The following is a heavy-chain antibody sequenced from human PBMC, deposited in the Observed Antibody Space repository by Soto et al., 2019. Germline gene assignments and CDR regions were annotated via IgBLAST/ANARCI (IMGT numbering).Heavy chain of an antibody. J-gene: IGHJ6*02. D-gene: IGHD3-9*01. CDR1: GGTFSSYA. V-gene: IGHV1-69*13. Sequence: SVKVSCKASGGTFSSYAISWVRQAPGQGLEWMGGIIPIFCTANYAQKFQGRVTITADESTSTAYMELSSLRSEDTAVYYCARDTIGRLVPTVGYYYRMAFWGQGTTVTVSS. CDR3: ARDTIGRLVPTVGYYYRMAF. CDR2: IIPIFCTA.